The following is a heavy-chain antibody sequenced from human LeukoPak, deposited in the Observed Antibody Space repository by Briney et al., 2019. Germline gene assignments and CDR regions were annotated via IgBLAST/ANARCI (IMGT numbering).Heavy chain of an antibody. V-gene: IGHV4-39*07. Sequence: SETLSLTCTVSGDSISSSGYYWGFIRQPPGKGLEWIGNIYYSGSTYYNPSLQSRVTFSVDTSKNRVSLELSSVTAADTAVYYCARVRVDTSGWYLVTGGGVWFDSWGQGTLVTVSS. D-gene: IGHD6-19*01. CDR3: ARVRVDTSGWYLVTGGGVWFDS. J-gene: IGHJ5*01. CDR1: GDSISSSGYY. CDR2: IYYSGST.